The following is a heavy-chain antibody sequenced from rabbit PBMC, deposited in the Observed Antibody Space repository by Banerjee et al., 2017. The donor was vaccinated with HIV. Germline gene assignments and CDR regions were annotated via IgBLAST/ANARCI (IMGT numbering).Heavy chain of an antibody. J-gene: IGHJ4*01. CDR3: ARGAAITTYTYYFKL. D-gene: IGHD8-1*01. CDR2: IYTSSGTT. Sequence: QEQLEESGGGLVKPEGSLTLTCKASGFDLSNYYYMCWVRQAPGKGLEWIACIYTSSGTTYYASWAKGRFTISKTSSTTVTLQMTSLTAADTATYFCARGAAITTYTYYFKLWGPGTLVTVS. V-gene: IGHV1S45*01. CDR1: GFDLSNYYY.